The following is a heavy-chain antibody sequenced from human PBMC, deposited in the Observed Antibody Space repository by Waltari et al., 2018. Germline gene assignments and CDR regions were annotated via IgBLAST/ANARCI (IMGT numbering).Heavy chain of an antibody. CDR3: ARQATTGPYYFDY. V-gene: IGHV4-39*01. CDR1: GGSISSSSYY. D-gene: IGHD1-1*01. J-gene: IGHJ4*02. CDR2: IYYSGST. Sequence: QLQLQESGPGLVKPSETLSLTCTVSGGSISSSSYYWGWLRQPPGKGLEWSGSIYYSGSTYYNPALKSRVTISVDTSKNQFSLKLSSVTAADTAVYYCARQATTGPYYFDYWGQGTLVTVSS.